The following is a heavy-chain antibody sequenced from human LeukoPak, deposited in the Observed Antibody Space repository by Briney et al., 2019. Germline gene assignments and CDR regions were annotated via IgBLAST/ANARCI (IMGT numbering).Heavy chain of an antibody. CDR3: ARESQIRYYYDRSGYYYGAMDY. V-gene: IGHV1-8*01. CDR1: GYTFTSYD. D-gene: IGHD3-22*01. J-gene: IGHJ4*02. CDR2: MNPNSGNT. Sequence: ASVKVSCKASGYTFTSYDINWVRQATGQGLEWMGWMNPNSGNTGYAQKFQGRVTITRNTSISTAYMELRSLRSDDTAVFYCARESQIRYYYDRSGYYYGAMDYWGQGSLVTVSS.